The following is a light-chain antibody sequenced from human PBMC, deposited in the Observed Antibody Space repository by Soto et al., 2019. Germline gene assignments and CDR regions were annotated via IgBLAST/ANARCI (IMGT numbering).Light chain of an antibody. CDR2: GAS. CDR3: QQYSRWPRT. V-gene: IGKV3-15*01. Sequence: EIVMTQSPATLSVSPGERATLSCRASQSVSSGLAWYQQKPGQAPRLLIYGASTRATGISARFSGSGSGTEFILTLSRLQSEDFAVYYCQQYSRWPRTFGLGTKVEMK. CDR1: QSVSSG. J-gene: IGKJ1*01.